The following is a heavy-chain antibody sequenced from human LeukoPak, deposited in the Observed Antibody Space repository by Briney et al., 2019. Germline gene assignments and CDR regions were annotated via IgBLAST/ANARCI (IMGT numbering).Heavy chain of an antibody. CDR1: GASTSSYY. CDR3: ARHGPPYSGSYYYYFDY. D-gene: IGHD1-26*01. CDR2: IYDSGST. V-gene: IGHV4-59*08. Sequence: SETLSLTCTVSGASTSSYYWSWIRQPPGKGLEWIGYIYDSGSTNHNPSLKSRVTISVDRSKNQFSLKLSSVTAADTAVYYCARHGPPYSGSYYYYFDYWGQGTLVTVSS. J-gene: IGHJ4*02.